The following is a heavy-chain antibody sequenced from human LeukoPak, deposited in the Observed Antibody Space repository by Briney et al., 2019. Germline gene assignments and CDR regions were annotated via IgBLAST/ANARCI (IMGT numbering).Heavy chain of an antibody. V-gene: IGHV4-34*01. CDR3: ARDLEYCSSTSCSIDY. J-gene: IGHJ4*02. Sequence: PSETLSLTCAVYGGSFSGYYWSWIRQPPGKGLEWIGEINHSGSTNYNPSLKSRVTISVDTSENQFSLKLSSVTAADTAVYYCARDLEYCSSTSCSIDYWGQGTLVTVSS. CDR2: INHSGST. D-gene: IGHD2-2*01. CDR1: GGSFSGYY.